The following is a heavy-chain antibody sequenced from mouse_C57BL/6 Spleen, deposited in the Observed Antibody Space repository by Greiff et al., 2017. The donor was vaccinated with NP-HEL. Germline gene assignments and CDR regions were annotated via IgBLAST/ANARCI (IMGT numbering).Heavy chain of an antibody. CDR3: ARWGLLRDYAMDY. CDR1: GYTFTSYT. Sequence: VQLQQSGAELARPGASVKMSCKASGYTFTSYTMHWVKQRPGQGLEWIGYINPSSGYTKYNQKFKDKATLTADKSSSTAYMQLSSLTSEDSAVYYCARWGLLRDYAMDYWGQGTSVTVSS. D-gene: IGHD1-1*01. CDR2: INPSSGYT. J-gene: IGHJ4*01. V-gene: IGHV1-4*01.